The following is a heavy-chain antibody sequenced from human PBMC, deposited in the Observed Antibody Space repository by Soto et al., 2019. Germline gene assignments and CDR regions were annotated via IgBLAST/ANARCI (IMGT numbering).Heavy chain of an antibody. D-gene: IGHD2-2*02. CDR2: IKQDGSEK. CDR1: GFTFSSYW. CDR3: AREWGYCSSTSCYSDY. J-gene: IGHJ4*02. Sequence: GGSLRLSCAASGFTFSSYWMSWVRQAPGKGQEWVANIKQDGSEKYYVDSVKGRFTISRDNAKNSLYLQMNSLRAEDTAVYYCAREWGYCSSTSCYSDYWGQGTLVTVSS. V-gene: IGHV3-7*01.